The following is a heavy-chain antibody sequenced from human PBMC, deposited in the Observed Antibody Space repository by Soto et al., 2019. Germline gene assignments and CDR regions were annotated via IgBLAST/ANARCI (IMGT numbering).Heavy chain of an antibody. CDR2: IYYSGST. D-gene: IGHD3-16*01. CDR1: DGTISSFY. J-gene: IGHJ4*02. CDR3: ARAPRRNYGYPSGFDY. V-gene: IGHV4-59*01. Sequence: SVTMSLTSTVSDGTISSFYWRWIRKPQGKGLEGIGYIYYSGSTNYNPSLKSRVTISVDTSKNQFSLKLSSVTAADTAVYYCARAPRRNYGYPSGFDYCGEGTLGTFYS.